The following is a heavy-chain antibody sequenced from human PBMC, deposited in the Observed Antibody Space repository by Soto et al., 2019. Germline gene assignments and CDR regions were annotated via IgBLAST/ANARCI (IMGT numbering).Heavy chain of an antibody. Sequence: QVQLVQSGAELKKPGASVKVSCKASGGTFSSYAISWVRHAPGQGLEWMGGIIPIFGTANYAQQFKGRVTISADDSTSTAYIGLSSLRSEDTAVYYWARAVAAYCKDYYYYGMDVWGHGATVPVSS. D-gene: IGHD2-21*01. V-gene: IGHV1-69*01. J-gene: IGHJ6*02. CDR1: GGTFSSYA. CDR2: IIPIFGTA. CDR3: ARAVAAYCKDYYYYGMDV.